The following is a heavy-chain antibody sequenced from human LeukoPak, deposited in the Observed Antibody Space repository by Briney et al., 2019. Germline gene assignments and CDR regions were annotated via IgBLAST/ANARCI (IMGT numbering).Heavy chain of an antibody. CDR3: AYDGSGSYSRYYYYGMDV. Sequence: SQTLSLTCAVSGGSISSGGYSWSWIRQPPGKGLEWIGYIYHSGSTYYNPSLKSRVTISVDRSKNQFSLKLSSVTAADTAVYYCAYDGSGSYSRYYYYGMDVWGQGTTVTVSS. J-gene: IGHJ6*02. V-gene: IGHV4-30-2*01. CDR1: GGSISSGGYS. D-gene: IGHD3-10*01. CDR2: IYHSGST.